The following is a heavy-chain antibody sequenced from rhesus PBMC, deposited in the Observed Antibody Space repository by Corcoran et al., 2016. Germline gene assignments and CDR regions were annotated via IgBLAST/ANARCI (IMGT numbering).Heavy chain of an antibody. CDR2: IYGSGGDN. V-gene: IGHV4S14*01. CDR3: ARVGSSWSEWDTVGTEWYFDL. J-gene: IGHJ2*01. D-gene: IGHD5-42*01. Sequence: QVQLQESGPGLVKPSETLSLTCAVSGYSISSGYYWGWIRQPPGKGLEWIGSIYGSGGDNYLNPSLNSRVTLSVDTSKIQCSLKLSSVTAADTAVYYWARVGSSWSEWDTVGTEWYFDLWGPGTPITISS. CDR1: GYSISSGYY.